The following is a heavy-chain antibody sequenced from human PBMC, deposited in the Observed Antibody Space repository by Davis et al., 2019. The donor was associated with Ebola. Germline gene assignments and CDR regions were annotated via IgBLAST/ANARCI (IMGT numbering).Heavy chain of an antibody. J-gene: IGHJ5*02. CDR1: GGSVSSGSYY. CDR2: IYYSGST. V-gene: IGHV4-61*01. D-gene: IGHD3-10*02. CDR3: ARARYYYGRGRLDP. Sequence: MPGGSLRLSCTVSGGSVSSGSYYWSWIRQPPGKGLEWIGYIYYSGSTNYNPSLKSRVTISVDTSKNQFSLKLSSVTAADTAVYYCARARYYYGRGRLDPWGQGTLVTVSS.